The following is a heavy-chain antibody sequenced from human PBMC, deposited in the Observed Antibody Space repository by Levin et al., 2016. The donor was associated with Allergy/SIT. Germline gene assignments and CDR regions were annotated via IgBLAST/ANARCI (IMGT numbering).Heavy chain of an antibody. CDR3: ARPQRLDQVWYYYMDV. J-gene: IGHJ6*03. V-gene: IGHV4-39*01. Sequence: WIRQPPGKGLEWIGTIYYSGSTYYNPSLKSRVTISVDTSKNQFSLKLSSVTAADTAVYYCARPQRLDQVWYYYMDVWGKGTTVTVSS. CDR2: IYYSGST. D-gene: IGHD1/OR15-1a*01.